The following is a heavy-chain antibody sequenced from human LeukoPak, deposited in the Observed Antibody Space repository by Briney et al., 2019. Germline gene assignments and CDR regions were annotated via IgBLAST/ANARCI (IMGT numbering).Heavy chain of an antibody. CDR3: ASLGYGVSSFDY. V-gene: IGHV4-59*01. CDR2: IYYSGST. D-gene: IGHD4-17*01. Sequence: SETLSLTCTVSGGSISSYYWSWIRQPPGKGLEWIGYIYYSGSTNYNPSLKSRVTISVDTSKNQFSLKLSSVTAADTAVYYCASLGYGVSSFDYWGQGTLVTVSS. CDR1: GGSISSYY. J-gene: IGHJ4*02.